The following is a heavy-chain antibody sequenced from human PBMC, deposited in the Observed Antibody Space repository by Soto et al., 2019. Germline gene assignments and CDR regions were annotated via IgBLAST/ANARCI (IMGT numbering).Heavy chain of an antibody. D-gene: IGHD2-21*02. V-gene: IGHV1-69*06. Sequence: AAVKFSCKASGGTFSSYAISWVRQAPGQGLEWMGGIIPIFGTANYAQKFQGRVTITADKSTSTAYMELSSLRSEDTAVYYCAACHYGGDQYYYFFFGMDVWGQGTTVTVSS. CDR3: AACHYGGDQYYYFFFGMDV. CDR2: IIPIFGTA. CDR1: GGTFSSYA. J-gene: IGHJ6*02.